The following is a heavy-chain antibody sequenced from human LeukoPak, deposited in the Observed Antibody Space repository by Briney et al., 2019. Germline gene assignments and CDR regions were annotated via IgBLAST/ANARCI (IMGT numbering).Heavy chain of an antibody. D-gene: IGHD3-10*01. Sequence: QSGGSLRLSCAASGFTFSSYEMNWVRQAPGKGLEWVSYISSSGSTIYYADSVKGRFAISRDNSKNTIYLQMNSLRAEDTAVYYCAFYRGAHSYFPYWGQGTLVTVSS. J-gene: IGHJ4*02. CDR1: GFTFSSYE. CDR2: ISSSGSTI. CDR3: AFYRGAHSYFPY. V-gene: IGHV3-48*03.